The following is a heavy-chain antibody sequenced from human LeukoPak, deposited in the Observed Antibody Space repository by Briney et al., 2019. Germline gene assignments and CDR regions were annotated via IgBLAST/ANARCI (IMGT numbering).Heavy chain of an antibody. CDR2: ISSSSSYI. CDR1: GFTFSSYS. D-gene: IGHD4-17*01. Sequence: PGGSLRLSCAASGFTFSSYSMNWVRQAPGKGLEWVSSISSSSSYIYYADSVKGRFTISRDNAKNSLYLQMNSLRAEDTALYHCASHPVTTYYYGMDVWGQGTTVTVSS. J-gene: IGHJ6*02. V-gene: IGHV3-21*04. CDR3: ASHPVTTYYYGMDV.